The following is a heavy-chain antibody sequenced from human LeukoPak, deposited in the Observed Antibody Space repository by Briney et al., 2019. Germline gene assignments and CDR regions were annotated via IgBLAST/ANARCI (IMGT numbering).Heavy chain of an antibody. CDR1: GFTFSNYW. Sequence: GGSLRLSCATSGFTFSNYWMNWVRQAPGKGLEWVANIKQDGSEKYYVDSVKGRFTISRDNAKNSLNLQMNSLRAGDTAVYYCARSYSTSSKIFDYWGQGTLVTVSS. CDR2: IKQDGSEK. V-gene: IGHV3-7*01. CDR3: ARSYSTSSKIFDY. D-gene: IGHD6-6*01. J-gene: IGHJ4*02.